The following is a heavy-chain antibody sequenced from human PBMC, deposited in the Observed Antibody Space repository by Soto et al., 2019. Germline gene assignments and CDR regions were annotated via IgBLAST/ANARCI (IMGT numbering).Heavy chain of an antibody. CDR2: IYYSGST. J-gene: IGHJ5*02. Sequence: SETLSLTCTVSGGSISSYYWSWIRQPPGKGLEWIGYIYYSGSTNYNPSLKSRVTISVDTSKNQFSLKLSSVTAADTAVYYWAREIRLRFLEWREDNWFDPWGQGTLVTVSS. V-gene: IGHV4-59*01. CDR3: AREIRLRFLEWREDNWFDP. CDR1: GGSISSYY. D-gene: IGHD3-3*01.